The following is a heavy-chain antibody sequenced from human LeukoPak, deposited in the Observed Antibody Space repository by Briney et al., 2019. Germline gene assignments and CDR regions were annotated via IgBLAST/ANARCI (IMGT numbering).Heavy chain of an antibody. CDR1: GGSISSHNYY. V-gene: IGHV4-39*01. J-gene: IGHJ6*03. CDR2: IYYSGST. Sequence: SSETLSLTCTVSGGSISSHNYYWGWIRQPPGKGLEWIGSIYYSGSTYYNPSLKSRVTISVDTSTDQFSLKLSSVTAADTAVYYCARGSGSYMDYMDVWGKGTTVTVSS. CDR3: ARGSGSYMDYMDV. D-gene: IGHD1-26*01.